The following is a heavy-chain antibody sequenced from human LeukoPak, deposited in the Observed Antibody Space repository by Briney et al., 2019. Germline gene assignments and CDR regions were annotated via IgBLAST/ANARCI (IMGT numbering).Heavy chain of an antibody. CDR1: GFTFSSYA. CDR3: AKDPHPYFSSSGYFSDY. CDR2: ISGSGGST. Sequence: GGSLRLSCAASGFTFSSYAMSWVRQAPGKGLEWVSAISGSGGSTYYADSVKGRFTISRDNSKNTLYLEMNSLRPEDTAMYYCAKDPHPYFSSSGYFSDYWGQGTLVTVSS. J-gene: IGHJ4*02. D-gene: IGHD3-22*01. V-gene: IGHV3-23*01.